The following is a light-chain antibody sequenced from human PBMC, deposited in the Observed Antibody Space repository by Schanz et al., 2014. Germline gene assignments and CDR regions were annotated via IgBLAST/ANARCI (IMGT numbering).Light chain of an antibody. CDR3: QQYGGSVWT. V-gene: IGKV3-20*01. CDR1: QSVSSSY. Sequence: EIVLTQSPGTLSLSPGDRATLSCRASQSVSSSYLAWYQQKPGQAPRLLIYGASGRATGIPDRFSGSGSGTDFTLTISRLEPEDFAVYYCQQYGGSVWTFGQGTRVDIK. CDR2: GAS. J-gene: IGKJ1*01.